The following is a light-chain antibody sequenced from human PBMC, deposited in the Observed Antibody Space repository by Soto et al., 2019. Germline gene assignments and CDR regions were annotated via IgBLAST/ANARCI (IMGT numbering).Light chain of an antibody. V-gene: IGKV3-11*01. J-gene: IGKJ5*01. Sequence: EIVLTQSPATLSLSPGERATLFCRASQSVRSYLAWYQQKPGQAPRLLIYDSSNRATGIPARFSGSGSGTDFTLTISSLEPEDFAVYFCQQRSNWPITFGQGTRLDIK. CDR1: QSVRSY. CDR2: DSS. CDR3: QQRSNWPIT.